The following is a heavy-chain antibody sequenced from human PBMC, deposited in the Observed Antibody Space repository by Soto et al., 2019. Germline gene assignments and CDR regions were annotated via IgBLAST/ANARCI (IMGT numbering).Heavy chain of an antibody. CDR3: ARDKITGLFDY. CDR2: MHYNGYT. D-gene: IGHD2-8*02. V-gene: IGHV4-59*12. J-gene: IGHJ4*02. Sequence: SETLSLTCTVSSDSISNYYCSWFRQPPGKGLEWIGYMHYNGYTSYNPSLRSRVTISVDTSKNQFSLKLTSVTAADTAVYYCARDKITGLFDYWGQGTLVTVSS. CDR1: SDSISNYY.